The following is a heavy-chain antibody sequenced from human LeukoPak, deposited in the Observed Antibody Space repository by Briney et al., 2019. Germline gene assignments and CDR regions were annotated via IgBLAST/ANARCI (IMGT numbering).Heavy chain of an antibody. CDR2: IYTSGGT. Sequence: SQTLSLTCTVSGGSISSGSYYWSWIRQPAGKGLEWIGRIYTSGGTYYNPSLKSRVTISVDTSKNQFSLKLSSVTAADTAVYYCARAPVVPAYNWFDPWGQGTLVTVSS. D-gene: IGHD2-2*01. J-gene: IGHJ5*02. CDR3: ARAPVVPAYNWFDP. V-gene: IGHV4-61*02. CDR1: GGSISSGSYY.